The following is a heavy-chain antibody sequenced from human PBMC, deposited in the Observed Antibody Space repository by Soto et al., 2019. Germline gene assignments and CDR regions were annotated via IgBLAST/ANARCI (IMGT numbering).Heavy chain of an antibody. CDR1: GYTFTSYA. V-gene: IGHV1-2*04. Sequence: VASVKVSCKASGYTFTSYAMHWVRQAPGQGLEWMGWINPNSGGTNYAQRFRGWVTMTRDTSISTVYMELSRLTSDDTAVYYCARGPSALAGSNWFDPWGQGTLVTVSS. D-gene: IGHD6-19*01. CDR3: ARGPSALAGSNWFDP. CDR2: INPNSGGT. J-gene: IGHJ5*02.